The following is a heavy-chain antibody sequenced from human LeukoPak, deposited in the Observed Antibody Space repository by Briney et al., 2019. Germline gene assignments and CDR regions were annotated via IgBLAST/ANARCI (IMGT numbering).Heavy chain of an antibody. CDR2: IDYSGST. D-gene: IGHD3-22*01. V-gene: IGHV4-39*07. J-gene: IGHJ3*02. Sequence: PSETLSLTCTVSGGSISSSSSYWGWIRQPPGKGLDWIGSIDYSGSTYYNPSLKSRVTISVDTSKHQFSLKLSSVTAADTAVYYCARGTYYDSSGEAFDIWGQGTMVTVSS. CDR3: ARGTYYDSSGEAFDI. CDR1: GGSISSSSSY.